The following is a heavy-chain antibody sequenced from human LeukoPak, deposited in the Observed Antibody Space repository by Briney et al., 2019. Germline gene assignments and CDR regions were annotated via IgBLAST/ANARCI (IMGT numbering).Heavy chain of an antibody. CDR3: ARVPRSYYYYYYMDV. Sequence: PSETLPLTCNVSGGSISGYHWSWIRQPPGKGLEWLGYIHYSGSSNYNPSLKSRVTMSADTSKNQFSLKLSSVTAADTAVYYCARVPRSYYYYYYMDVWGKGTTVTVSS. V-gene: IGHV4-59*01. CDR2: IHYSGSS. J-gene: IGHJ6*03. CDR1: GGSISGYH.